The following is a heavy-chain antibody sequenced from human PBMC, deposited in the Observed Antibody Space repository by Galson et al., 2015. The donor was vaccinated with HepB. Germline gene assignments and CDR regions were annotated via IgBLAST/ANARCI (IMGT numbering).Heavy chain of an antibody. CDR3: ARDQLLWFGESNGAFDV. J-gene: IGHJ3*01. CDR1: GFTFSSNA. V-gene: IGHV3-30*04. CDR2: ISYDGSTK. Sequence: SLRLSCAASGFTFSSNAMHWVRQAPGKGLEWVAVISYDGSTKYYADSVKGRFTISRDNFKNTLHLQMTILGPEDTAIYYCARDQLLWFGESNGAFDVWGQGTIVSVSS. D-gene: IGHD3-10*01.